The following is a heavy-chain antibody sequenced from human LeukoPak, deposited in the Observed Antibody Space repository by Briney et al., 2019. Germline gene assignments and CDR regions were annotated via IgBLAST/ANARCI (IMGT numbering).Heavy chain of an antibody. CDR2: IKQDGSEK. CDR1: GFSFSYYA. J-gene: IGHJ6*02. Sequence: GGSLRLSCAASGFSFSYYAMSWVRQAPGKGLEWVANIKQDGSEKYYVDSVKGRFTISRDNAKNSLYLQMNSLRAEDTAVYYCARDDYYDSSGYIPYYGMDAWGQGTTVTVSS. CDR3: ARDDYYDSSGYIPYYGMDA. D-gene: IGHD3-22*01. V-gene: IGHV3-7*01.